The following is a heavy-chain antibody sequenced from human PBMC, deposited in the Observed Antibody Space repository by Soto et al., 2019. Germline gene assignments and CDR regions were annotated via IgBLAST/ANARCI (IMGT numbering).Heavy chain of an antibody. V-gene: IGHV1-3*04. CDR1: GYTFTTYT. Sequence: QVQLVQSGPEVKKPGASLKLSCKGSGYTFTTYTLHWVRQAPGQRLEWMGWISTASGTTKNSQKFQGRLSITRDTSASTAYIDLSNLTYEDTAVYYCARAVSGFDSWGQGTLVIVSS. CDR3: ARAVSGFDS. CDR2: ISTASGTT. J-gene: IGHJ5*01. D-gene: IGHD6-19*01.